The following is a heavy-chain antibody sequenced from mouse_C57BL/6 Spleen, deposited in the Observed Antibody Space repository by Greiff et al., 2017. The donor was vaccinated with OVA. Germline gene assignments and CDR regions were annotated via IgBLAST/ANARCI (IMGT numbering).Heavy chain of an antibody. J-gene: IGHJ2*01. CDR1: GYAFSSSW. CDR2: IYPGDGDT. CDR3: ARGDGYYGNFDY. V-gene: IGHV1-82*01. Sequence: VMLVESGPELVKPGASVKISCKASGYAFSSSWMNWVKQRPGKGLEWIGRIYPGDGDTNYNGKFKGKATLTADKSSSTAYMQLSSLTSEDSAVYFCARGDGYYGNFDYWGQGTTLTVSS. D-gene: IGHD2-3*01.